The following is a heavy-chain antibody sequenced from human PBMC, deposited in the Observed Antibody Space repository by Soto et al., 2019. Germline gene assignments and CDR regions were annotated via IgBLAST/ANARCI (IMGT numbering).Heavy chain of an antibody. CDR3: AKDGSHNFDY. CDR2: MSYDGSNE. J-gene: IGHJ4*02. CDR1: RFTFSHYA. D-gene: IGHD1-26*01. Sequence: QVQLVESGGGVVQPGRSLRLSCAASRFTFSHYAMHWVRQAPGKGLEWVALMSYDGSNEYYADSVKGRFTISRDNSKNTLYLQMNSLRAEDTAVYYCAKDGSHNFDYWGQGTLVTVSS. V-gene: IGHV3-30*18.